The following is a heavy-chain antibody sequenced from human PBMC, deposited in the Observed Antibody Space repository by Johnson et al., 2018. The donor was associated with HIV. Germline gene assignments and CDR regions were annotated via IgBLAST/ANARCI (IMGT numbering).Heavy chain of an antibody. J-gene: IGHJ3*02. CDR1: GFTFGDYA. Sequence: QVQLVESGGGLVQPGGSLRLSCTASGFTFGDYAMSWVRQAPGKGLEWVAVISFDGNLKKYADSVKGRFTISRDDSKNTLYLQMNSLKTEDTAVYYCTTDQLQQLVHDAFDIWGQGTMVTVSS. D-gene: IGHD6-13*01. V-gene: IGHV3-30*04. CDR3: TTDQLQQLVHDAFDI. CDR2: ISFDGNLK.